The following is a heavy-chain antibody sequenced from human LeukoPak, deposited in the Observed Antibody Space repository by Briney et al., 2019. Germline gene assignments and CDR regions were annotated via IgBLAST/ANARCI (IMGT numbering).Heavy chain of an antibody. CDR2: IWYDGSNQ. D-gene: IGHD6-13*01. Sequence: PGRSLRLSCAASGFSFSTYGMHWVRQAPGKGLEWVAVIWYDGSNQYYEDSVKGRFTISRDNSKNTLFLQMNSLRAEDTAVYYCAKSPYGSSWYNWFDPWGQGTLVTVSS. CDR1: GFSFSTYG. CDR3: AKSPYGSSWYNWFDP. V-gene: IGHV3-33*03. J-gene: IGHJ5*02.